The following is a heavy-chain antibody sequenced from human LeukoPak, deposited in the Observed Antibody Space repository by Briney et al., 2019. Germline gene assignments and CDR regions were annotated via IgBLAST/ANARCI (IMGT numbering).Heavy chain of an antibody. D-gene: IGHD6-6*01. CDR2: ISPSGSTT. CDR1: GFSFSGHW. Sequence: GGSLRLSCTASGFSFSGHWMHWARELPGKGLVWVSRISPSGSTTIYADSVKGRFTVSRDNAKNTLYLQVNNLRAEDTAVYYRARGPNSNWSGLDFWGQGTLLTVSS. J-gene: IGHJ4*02. CDR3: ARGPNSNWSGLDF. V-gene: IGHV3-74*01.